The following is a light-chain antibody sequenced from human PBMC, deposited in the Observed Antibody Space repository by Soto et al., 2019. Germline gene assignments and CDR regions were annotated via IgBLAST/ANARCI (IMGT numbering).Light chain of an antibody. V-gene: IGKV3-11*01. Sequence: EIVLTQAPPTLSLSPGGRATLSCRASQSVRSSVAWYKRQPGQAPRLLSYDASNRATGIPARVSGTGSGTDCTLTISSLEPKDVSLYYCQQRSTWPGTFGQGTKVDIK. J-gene: IGKJ1*01. CDR1: QSVRSS. CDR3: QQRSTWPGT. CDR2: DAS.